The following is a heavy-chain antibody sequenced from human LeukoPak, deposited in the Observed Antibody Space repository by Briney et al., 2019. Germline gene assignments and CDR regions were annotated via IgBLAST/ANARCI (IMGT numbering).Heavy chain of an antibody. V-gene: IGHV4-39*01. Sequence: PSETLSLTCTVSGGSISSSSYYWGWIRQPPGKGLEWIGSIYYSGSTYYNPSLKSRVTISVDTSKNQFSLKLSSVTAADTAVYYCAIGAHSSVYYYYMDVWGKGTTVTVSS. CDR3: AIGAHSSVYYYYMDV. D-gene: IGHD4-11*01. J-gene: IGHJ6*03. CDR2: IYYSGST. CDR1: GGSISSSSYY.